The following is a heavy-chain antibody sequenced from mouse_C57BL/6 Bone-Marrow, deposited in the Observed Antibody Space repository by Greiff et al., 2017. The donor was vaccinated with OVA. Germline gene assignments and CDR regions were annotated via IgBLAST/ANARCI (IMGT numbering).Heavy chain of an antibody. CDR1: GYTFTSYW. J-gene: IGHJ3*01. CDR3: ARGGGNWGWFAY. Sequence: QVQLQQPGAELVKPGASVKLSCKASGYTFTSYWMHWVKQRPGQGLEWIGMIHPNSGSTNYNEKFKSKATLTVDKSSSTAYMQLSSLTSEDSAVYYCARGGGNWGWFAYWGQGTLVTVSA. CDR2: IHPNSGST. V-gene: IGHV1-64*01. D-gene: IGHD4-1*01.